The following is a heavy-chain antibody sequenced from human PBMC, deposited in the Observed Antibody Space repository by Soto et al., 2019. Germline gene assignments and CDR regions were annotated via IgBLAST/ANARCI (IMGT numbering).Heavy chain of an antibody. CDR1: GYSFTSYW. J-gene: IGHJ4*01. CDR2: IYPYDSDT. CDR3: ARHLVGSTRGNFDY. V-gene: IGHV5-51*01. D-gene: IGHD1-26*01. Sequence: GESLKISCKTSGYSFTSYWIGWVRQMPGKGMEWMGNIYPYDSDTKYSPSLQGQVTISADTSITTAYLQWSGLRASDTAIYFCARHLVGSTRGNFDYWGQGTLVTVSS.